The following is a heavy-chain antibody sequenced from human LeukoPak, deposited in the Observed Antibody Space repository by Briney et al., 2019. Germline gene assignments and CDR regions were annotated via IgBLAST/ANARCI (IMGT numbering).Heavy chain of an antibody. J-gene: IGHJ4*02. CDR3: AREGGYSGYDLVYFDY. Sequence: SETLSLTCTVSGGSISSYYWSWIRQPPGKGLEWIGYIYYSGNTNYNPSLKSRVTISVDTSKNQFSLKLSSVTAADTAVYYCAREGGYSGYDLVYFDYWGQGTLVTVSS. V-gene: IGHV4-59*01. CDR1: GGSISSYY. CDR2: IYYSGNT. D-gene: IGHD5-12*01.